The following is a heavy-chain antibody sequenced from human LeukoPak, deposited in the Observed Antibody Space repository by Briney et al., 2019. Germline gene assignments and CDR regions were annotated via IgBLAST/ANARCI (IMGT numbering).Heavy chain of an antibody. Sequence: GESLKISCKASGYSFTNYWIGWVRQMPGKGLEWMGIIYPGDSDTKYSPSFQGQVTISADKSINTACLQGSSLRASDTAMYYCARQGTIVAGTLGTTFDYWGQGTLLTVSS. CDR1: GYSFTNYW. D-gene: IGHD5-12*01. CDR3: ARQGTIVAGTLGTTFDY. J-gene: IGHJ4*02. CDR2: IYPGDSDT. V-gene: IGHV5-51*01.